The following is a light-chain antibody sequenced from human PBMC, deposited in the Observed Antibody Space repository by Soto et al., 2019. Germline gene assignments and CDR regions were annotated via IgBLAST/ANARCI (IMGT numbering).Light chain of an antibody. CDR1: QSVSSSY. Sequence: EIVLTQSPGTLSLSPGEGATLSCRASQSVSSSYLAWYQQNRGQAPRLLIYGASTRATGTPDRFSGSGSGTGFTLTITRLEAEDFAVYYCQQYGSSRWTFGQGTKVEIK. V-gene: IGKV3-20*01. CDR3: QQYGSSRWT. CDR2: GAS. J-gene: IGKJ1*01.